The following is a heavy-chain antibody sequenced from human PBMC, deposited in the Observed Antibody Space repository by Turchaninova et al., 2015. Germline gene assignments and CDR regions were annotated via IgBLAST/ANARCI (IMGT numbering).Heavy chain of an antibody. CDR1: GFTFSSYG. CDR3: AKDLIRIAAAGSPFDY. D-gene: IGHD6-13*01. Sequence: QVQLVESGGGVGQPGRSLRLSCASSGFTFSSYGMHWVREAAGKGMEWVEVTSYDGSNKYAATPIKSRFTISRDKSKNTLYLKMNSLRAEDTAVYYCAKDLIRIAAAGSPFDYWGQGTLVTVSS. CDR2: TSYDGSNK. J-gene: IGHJ4*02. V-gene: IGHV3-30*18.